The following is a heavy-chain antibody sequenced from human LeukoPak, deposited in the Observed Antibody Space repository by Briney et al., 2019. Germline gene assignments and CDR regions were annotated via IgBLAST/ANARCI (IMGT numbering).Heavy chain of an antibody. Sequence: SGGSLRLSCAASGFTFSSYAMHWVRQAPGKGLEWVAVISYDGSNKYYADSVKGRFTISRDNSKNTLYLQMNSLRAEDTAVYYCARDKDVGDGAATFDYWGQGTLVTVSS. CDR2: ISYDGSNK. J-gene: IGHJ4*02. D-gene: IGHD3-10*01. CDR1: GFTFSSYA. CDR3: ARDKDVGDGAATFDY. V-gene: IGHV3-30-3*01.